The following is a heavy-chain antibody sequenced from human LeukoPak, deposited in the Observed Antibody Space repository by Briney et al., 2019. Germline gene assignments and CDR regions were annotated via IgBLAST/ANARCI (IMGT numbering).Heavy chain of an antibody. D-gene: IGHD3-9*01. CDR2: IKSKSDGGTT. CDR1: GFSFTNAW. J-gene: IGHJ4*02. CDR3: STDTRVLSGYYNIDY. Sequence: PGGSLRLSCAASGFSFTNAWMSWVRQAPGKGLEWVGRIKSKSDGGTTDNAAPVKGRFSISRDDSKNTLYLQMNSLKTEDTAVYYCSTDTRVLSGYYNIDYWGQGTLVTVSS. V-gene: IGHV3-15*01.